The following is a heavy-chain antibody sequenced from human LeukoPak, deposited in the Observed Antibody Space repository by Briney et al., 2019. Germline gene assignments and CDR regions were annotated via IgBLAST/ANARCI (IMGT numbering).Heavy chain of an antibody. CDR2: INSDGRST. D-gene: IGHD6-19*01. CDR3: ARGGAYSSGPRGSHGAFDI. Sequence: PGGSLRLSCAASGFTFSSYWMHWVRQAPGKGLVWVSRINSDGRSTSYADSVKGRFTISRDNAKNTLYLQMNRLRAEDTAVYYCARGGAYSSGPRGSHGAFDIWGQGTMVTVSS. J-gene: IGHJ3*02. V-gene: IGHV3-74*01. CDR1: GFTFSSYW.